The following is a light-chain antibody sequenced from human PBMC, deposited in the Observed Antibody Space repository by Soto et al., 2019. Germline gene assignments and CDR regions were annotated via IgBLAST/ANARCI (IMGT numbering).Light chain of an antibody. V-gene: IGKV3-20*01. Sequence: EIVLTQSPGTLSLSPGEGATLSCRASQSVSTRYLAWYQKKPGQAPRLLIYGASSRATGIPNRCSGSGSGADFTLTISRLEPEDFEVYDCPQYDNSPITFGQGTRLDIK. CDR3: PQYDNSPIT. CDR2: GAS. J-gene: IGKJ5*01. CDR1: QSVSTRY.